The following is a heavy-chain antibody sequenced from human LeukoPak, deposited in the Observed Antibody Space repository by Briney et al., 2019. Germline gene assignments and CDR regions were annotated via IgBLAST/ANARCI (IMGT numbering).Heavy chain of an antibody. J-gene: IGHJ2*01. CDR2: VYYIGST. CDR1: GGSVSSSNYF. V-gene: IGHV4-39*01. CDR3: ARHPAYRSGCYWYFDL. D-gene: IGHD6-19*01. Sequence: SETLSLTCTVSGGSVSSSNYFWGWVRQPPGKGLEWIASVYYIGSTYYNPSLKSRVSISMDTSKNQLSLRLNSVTAADTAVYFCARHPAYRSGCYWYFDLWGRGTLVTVSS.